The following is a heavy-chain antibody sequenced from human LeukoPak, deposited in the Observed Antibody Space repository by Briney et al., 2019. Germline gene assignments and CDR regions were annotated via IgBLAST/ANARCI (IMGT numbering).Heavy chain of an antibody. J-gene: IGHJ4*02. CDR1: GGSISSYY. V-gene: IGHV4-4*07. CDR3: ARVALPYSSGWYPYFDY. CDR2: IYTSGST. D-gene: IGHD6-19*01. Sequence: PSGTLSLTCTVSGGSISSYYWSWIRQPAGKGLEWIGRIYTSGSTNYNPSLKSRVTMSVDTSKNQFSLKLSSVTAADTAVYYCARVALPYSSGWYPYFDYWGQGTLVTVSS.